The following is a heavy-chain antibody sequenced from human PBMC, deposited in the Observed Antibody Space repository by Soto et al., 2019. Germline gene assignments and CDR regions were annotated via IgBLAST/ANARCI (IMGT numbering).Heavy chain of an antibody. J-gene: IGHJ4*02. D-gene: IGHD2-15*01. CDR3: SRRKSSRDRYCSGGSCGGFFDY. CDR2: IYYSGST. Sequence: PSETLSLTCTVSGGSISSSSYYWGWIRQPPGKGLEWIGSIYYSGSTYYNPSLKSRVTISVDTSKNQFSLKLSSVTAADTAVYYCSRRKSSRDRYCSGGSCGGFFDYWGQGTLVTVSS. CDR1: GGSISSSSYY. V-gene: IGHV4-39*01.